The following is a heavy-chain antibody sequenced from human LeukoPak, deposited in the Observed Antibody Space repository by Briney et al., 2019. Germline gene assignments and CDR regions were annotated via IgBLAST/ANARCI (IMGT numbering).Heavy chain of an antibody. CDR1: GGSLSNYH. D-gene: IGHD6-19*01. CDR2: IYYSGST. V-gene: IGHV4-59*01. CDR3: AVGKGYTSCWYFDY. J-gene: IGHJ4*02. Sequence: SETLSLTCLGTGGSLSNYHWSWIRQPAGRELEGVGYIYYSGSTNYNPPLKSRVTISVDTPKNQFSVKLSSVTAADTAVYYCAVGKGYTSCWYFDYWGQGTLVTVSS.